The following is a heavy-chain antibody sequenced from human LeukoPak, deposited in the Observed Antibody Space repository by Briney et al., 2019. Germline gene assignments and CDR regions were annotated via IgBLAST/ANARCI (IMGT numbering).Heavy chain of an antibody. CDR1: GGSVSSYY. CDR3: ARRGRWLQYYYYYYMDV. V-gene: IGHV4-59*02. CDR2: IDYSRSP. Sequence: PSETLSLTCTVSGGSVSSYYWHWIRQPPGKGLEWIGYIDYSRSPNYDSSLKSRVTISVDTSKNQFSLKLSSVTAADTAVYYCARRGRWLQYYYYYYMDVWGKGTTVTISS. D-gene: IGHD5-24*01. J-gene: IGHJ6*03.